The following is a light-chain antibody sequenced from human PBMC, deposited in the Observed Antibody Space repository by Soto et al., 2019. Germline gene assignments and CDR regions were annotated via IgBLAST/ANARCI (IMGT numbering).Light chain of an antibody. CDR3: QQRGDWPPLT. CDR1: QSVSGH. V-gene: IGKV3-11*01. CDR2: DAS. J-gene: IGKJ4*01. Sequence: ESVLTQSPATLSLSPGERATFSCRASQSVSGHLAWYQQKPGQPPRLLIYDASIRASGIPARFSGSGSGTHFTLNISNLEPGDFGVYYCQQRGDWPPLTFGGGTKVDIK.